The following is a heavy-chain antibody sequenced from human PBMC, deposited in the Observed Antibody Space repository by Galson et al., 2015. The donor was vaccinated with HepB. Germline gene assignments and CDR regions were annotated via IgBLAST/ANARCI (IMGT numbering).Heavy chain of an antibody. CDR2: ISFDGSNK. CDR3: AKDHGYSSSSVFDY. CDR1: GFTFSSYG. J-gene: IGHJ4*02. D-gene: IGHD6-6*01. V-gene: IGHV3-30*18. Sequence: SLRLSCAASGFTFSSYGMHWVRQAPGTGLEWVAVISFDGSNKYYADSVKGRFTISRDNSKNTLYLQMNSLRTEDMAVYYCAKDHGYSSSSVFDYWGRGTLVTVSS.